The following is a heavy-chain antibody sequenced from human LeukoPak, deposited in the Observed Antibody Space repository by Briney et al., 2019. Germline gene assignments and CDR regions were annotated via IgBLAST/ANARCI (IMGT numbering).Heavy chain of an antibody. V-gene: IGHV3-23*01. CDR3: AKRGYDSSGYYYFDY. J-gene: IGHJ4*02. Sequence: GGSLRLSCAASGFTFSDSAMSWVRQAPGKGLEWVSLISFSGGNTYYADSVKGRFTISRDNSKNTLYLQMNSLRAEDTAVYYCAKRGYDSSGYYYFDYWGQGTLVTVSS. CDR2: ISFSGGNT. D-gene: IGHD3-22*01. CDR1: GFTFSDSA.